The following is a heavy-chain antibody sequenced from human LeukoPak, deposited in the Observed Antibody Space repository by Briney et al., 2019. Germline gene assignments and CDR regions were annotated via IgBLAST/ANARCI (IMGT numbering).Heavy chain of an antibody. D-gene: IGHD2-15*01. J-gene: IGHJ4*02. CDR3: ARFGYVAAVDY. CDR1: GFTFSSHW. CDR2: IEPAGSET. Sequence: GFLRLSCAASGFTFSSHWMSWVRQAPGEGLEWVANIEPAGSETYYVDPVKGRFTISRDNAKNLVYLQMNSLRAEDTAVYYCARFGYVAAVDYWGQGTLVTVSS. V-gene: IGHV3-7*01.